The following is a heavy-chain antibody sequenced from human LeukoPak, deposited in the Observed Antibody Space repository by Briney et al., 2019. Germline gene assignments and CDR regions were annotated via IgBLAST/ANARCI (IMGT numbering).Heavy chain of an antibody. J-gene: IGHJ4*02. Sequence: SETLSLTCTVSGGSISSSSYYWGWIRQPPGKGLEWIGSIYYSGSTYYNPSLKSRVTISVDTSKNRFSLKLGSVTAADTAVYYCARGTKYYYDSSGYYFAYYFDYWGQGTLVTVSS. CDR3: ARGTKYYYDSSGYYFAYYFDY. CDR1: GGSISSSSYY. D-gene: IGHD3-22*01. V-gene: IGHV4-39*07. CDR2: IYYSGST.